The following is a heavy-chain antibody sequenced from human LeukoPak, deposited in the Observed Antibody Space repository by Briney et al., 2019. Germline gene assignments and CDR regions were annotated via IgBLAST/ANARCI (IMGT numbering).Heavy chain of an antibody. J-gene: IGHJ4*01. CDR3: ARDQGGAQY. CDR1: GYTFTSYY. Sequence: ASVKVCFTASGYTFTSYYMPWVRQAPGQGLEWMGIINPSGGSTSYAQKFQGRVTMTRDTSTSTVYMELSSLRSEDSAVYHCARDQGGAQYWGQATMVTVSS. V-gene: IGHV1-46*01. CDR2: INPSGGST. D-gene: IGHD2-21*01.